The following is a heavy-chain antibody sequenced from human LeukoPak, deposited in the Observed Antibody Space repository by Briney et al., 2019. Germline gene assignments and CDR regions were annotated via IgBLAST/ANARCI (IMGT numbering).Heavy chain of an antibody. D-gene: IGHD6-13*01. V-gene: IGHV1-46*01. Sequence: ASVKVSCKASGYTFTSYYMHWVRQAPGQGLEWMGIINPSGGSTSCAQKFRGRVTMTRDTSTSTVYMELSSLRSEDTAVYYCARDGPGIAAADLPGGYYYYFMDVWGKGTTVTVSS. CDR2: INPSGGST. J-gene: IGHJ6*03. CDR1: GYTFTSYY. CDR3: ARDGPGIAAADLPGGYYYYFMDV.